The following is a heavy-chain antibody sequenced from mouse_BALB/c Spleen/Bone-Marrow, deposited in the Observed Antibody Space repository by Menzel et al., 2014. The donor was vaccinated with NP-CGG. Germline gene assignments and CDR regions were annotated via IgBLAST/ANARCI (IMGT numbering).Heavy chain of an antibody. CDR2: IYPGDGDT. Sequence: VQLQQSGAELVRPGSSVKISCESSGYVFSTYWINWVKQRPGQGLEWIGQIYPGDGDTDYNGKFKDKATLTADKSSNTAYMQLSSLTSEDSAVYFCARGWISVDYWGQGTTLTVSS. J-gene: IGHJ2*01. V-gene: IGHV1-80*01. D-gene: IGHD3-3*01. CDR1: GYVFSTYW. CDR3: ARGWISVDY.